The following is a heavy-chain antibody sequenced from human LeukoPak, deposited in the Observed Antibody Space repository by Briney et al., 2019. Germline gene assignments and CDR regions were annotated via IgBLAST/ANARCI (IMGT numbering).Heavy chain of an antibody. CDR3: ARDPAAGYYGMDV. Sequence: GGSLRLSCAASGFTFSSYWMSWVRQAPGKGLEWVANIKQDGSEKYYVDSVKGRFTISRDNAKNSLYLQMNSLRAEDTAVYYCARDPAAGYYGMDVWGQGTTVTVPS. V-gene: IGHV3-7*01. CDR1: GFTFSSYW. D-gene: IGHD6-13*01. CDR2: IKQDGSEK. J-gene: IGHJ6*01.